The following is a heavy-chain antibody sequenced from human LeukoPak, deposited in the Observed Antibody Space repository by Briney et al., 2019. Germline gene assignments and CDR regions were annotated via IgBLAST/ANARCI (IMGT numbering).Heavy chain of an antibody. J-gene: IGHJ4*02. CDR1: GLSFSSYV. D-gene: IGHD6-13*01. CDR2: ISGSGAST. Sequence: PGGSLRLSCATSGLSFSSYVMTWVRQAPGKGLEWVSGISGSGASTYYADSVKDRFTISRDNSKNTLFLQMNSLRAEDTAVYYCAKDFISQLVPRGSDYWGQGTLVTVSS. V-gene: IGHV3-23*01. CDR3: AKDFISQLVPRGSDY.